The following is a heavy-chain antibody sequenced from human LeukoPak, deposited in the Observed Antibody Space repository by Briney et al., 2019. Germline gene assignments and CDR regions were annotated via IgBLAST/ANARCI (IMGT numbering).Heavy chain of an antibody. CDR2: ISYDGSNE. CDR1: GFTFSTFT. D-gene: IGHD3-10*01. CDR3: VKEAYYGWGSSPTFYFDY. J-gene: IGHJ4*02. V-gene: IGHV3-30*04. Sequence: GGSLRLSCAASGFTFSTFTMHWVRQAPGKGLNLVAVISYDGSNEYYADSAKGRLTISRDNSRNTVFLQMNRLRPEDTAVYYCVKEAYYGWGSSPTFYFDYWGQGTRVTVSS.